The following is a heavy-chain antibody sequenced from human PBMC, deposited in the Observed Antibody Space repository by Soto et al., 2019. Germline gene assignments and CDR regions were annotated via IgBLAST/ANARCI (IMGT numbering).Heavy chain of an antibody. J-gene: IGHJ2*01. Sequence: EVQLVESGGGLVQPGGSLRLSCAASGFTFSKYWVSWVRQAPGKGLXXXADIKQDGSTKYFLDSVKGRFTISRDNAENSLXXQMNXXRAEDTAVYYCARDSDDYGDYGWYFDLWGRGTLVTVSS. CDR3: ARDSDDYGDYGWYFDL. D-gene: IGHD4-17*01. CDR1: GFTFSKYW. V-gene: IGHV3-7*01. CDR2: IKQDGSTK.